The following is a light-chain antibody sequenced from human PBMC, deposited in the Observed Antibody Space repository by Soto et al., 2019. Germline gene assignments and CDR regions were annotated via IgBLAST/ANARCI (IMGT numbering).Light chain of an antibody. CDR2: KAS. V-gene: IGKV1-5*03. J-gene: IGKJ2*01. CDR1: QSITDW. Sequence: DIQMTQSPSTLSASVGDRVTITCRASQSITDWLAWYQQKPGKAPKVLISKASTLESGVPSRFSGSGSGTEFTLTISSLQPDDFATYYCQQFYSYYTFGQGTKLEIK. CDR3: QQFYSYYT.